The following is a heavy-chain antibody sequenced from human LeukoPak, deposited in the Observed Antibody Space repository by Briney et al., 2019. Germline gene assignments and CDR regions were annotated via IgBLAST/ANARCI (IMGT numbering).Heavy chain of an antibody. CDR1: GFSLSTSGMC. CDR2: IDWDDDK. CDR3: ARYLYGDSASYFDY. J-gene: IGHJ4*02. D-gene: IGHD4-17*01. Sequence: SGPTLVNPTQTLTLTCTFSGFSLSTSGMCVSWIRQPPGKALEWLALIDWDDDKYYNTSLKTRLTISKDTSKNQVVLTMTNMDPVDTATYFCARYLYGDSASYFDYWGQGGLVIVSS. V-gene: IGHV2-70*01.